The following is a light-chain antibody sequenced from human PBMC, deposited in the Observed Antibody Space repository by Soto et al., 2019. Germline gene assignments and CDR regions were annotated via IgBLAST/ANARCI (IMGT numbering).Light chain of an antibody. J-gene: IGLJ2*01. CDR3: GADHGSGSNFVYEVV. V-gene: IGLV9-49*01. CDR2: VGTGGIVG. CDR1: SGYSNYK. Sequence: QLVLTQPPSASASLGASVTLTCTLSSGYSNYKVDWYQQRPGKGPRFVMRVGTGGIVGSKGDGIPDRFSVLGSGLNRYLTIKNIQEEDESDYHCGADHGSGSNFVYEVVFGGGTQLTVL.